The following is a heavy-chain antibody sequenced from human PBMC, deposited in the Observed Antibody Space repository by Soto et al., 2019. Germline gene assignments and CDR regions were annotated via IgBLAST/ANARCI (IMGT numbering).Heavy chain of an antibody. V-gene: IGHV4-34*01. CDR3: ARQGAGPGIAAAGTRAFDI. CDR1: GGSFSGYY. Sequence: KQSQTLSLTCAVYGGSFSGYYWSWIRQPPGKGLEWIGEINHSGSTNYNPSLKSRVTISVDTSKNQFSLKLSSVTAADTAVYYCARQGAGPGIAAAGTRAFDIWGQGTMVTVSS. D-gene: IGHD6-13*01. CDR2: INHSGST. J-gene: IGHJ3*02.